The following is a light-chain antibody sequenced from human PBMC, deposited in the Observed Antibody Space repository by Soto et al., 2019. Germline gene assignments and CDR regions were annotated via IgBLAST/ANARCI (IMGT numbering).Light chain of an antibody. CDR3: QQRGNWPPT. J-gene: IGKJ4*01. Sequence: EMVLTQSPVTLSVSPGEGATLSCRASQSVGSYLAWYQQKPGQAPRLLIYDASNRATGIPPRFSGSGSGTDFTLTISSLEPEDFAVYFCQQRGNWPPTFGGGTKVDIK. CDR1: QSVGSY. CDR2: DAS. V-gene: IGKV3-11*01.